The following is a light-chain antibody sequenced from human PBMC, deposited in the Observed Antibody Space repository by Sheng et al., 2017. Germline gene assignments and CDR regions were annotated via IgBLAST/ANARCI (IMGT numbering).Light chain of an antibody. Sequence: DIHVTQSPSSVSASVGDRVTITCRASQSINTWLAWYQQKPGQAPELLIYASSSMQRGVPPRFSGRGSGTEFILTISSLQPEDSATYYCQQANGFPIFSFGPGTTVDIK. V-gene: IGKV1-12*01. CDR1: QSINTW. CDR2: ASS. J-gene: IGKJ3*01. CDR3: QQANGFPIFS.